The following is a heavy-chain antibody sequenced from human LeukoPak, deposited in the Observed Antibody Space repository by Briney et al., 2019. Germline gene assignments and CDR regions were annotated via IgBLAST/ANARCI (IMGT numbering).Heavy chain of an antibody. J-gene: IGHJ4*02. D-gene: IGHD5-24*01. CDR1: GVSISSDY. Sequence: SETLSLTCTVSGVSISSDYWSWILQPPGKGLEWTAYIYYSGSTNQNPSLKSRVTISVDTSKNQFSLKLSSVTAADTAVYYCARVGRGMARDYFDYWGQGTLVTVSS. CDR2: IYYSGST. V-gene: IGHV4-59*01. CDR3: ARVGRGMARDYFDY.